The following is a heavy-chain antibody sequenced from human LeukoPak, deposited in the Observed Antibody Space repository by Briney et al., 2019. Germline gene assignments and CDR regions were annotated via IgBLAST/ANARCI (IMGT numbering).Heavy chain of an antibody. CDR2: ISDDGRNK. J-gene: IGHJ4*02. V-gene: IGHV3-30*18. Sequence: SGGSLRLSCAASGFTFSKFGMHWVRQAPGKGLEWVALISDDGRNKYYADSVKGRFTISRDNSKNTLYLQMNSLRAEDTAVYYCAKEVPNYDFWSGYSGTDYWGQGTLVAVSS. CDR1: GFTFSKFG. CDR3: AKEVPNYDFWSGYSGTDY. D-gene: IGHD3-3*01.